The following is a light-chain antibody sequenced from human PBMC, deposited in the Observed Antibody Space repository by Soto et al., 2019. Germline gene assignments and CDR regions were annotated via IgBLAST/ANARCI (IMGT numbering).Light chain of an antibody. CDR2: DAS. Sequence: EIVLTQSPATLSLSPGERATLSCRASQSVSSRSLAWYQQKPRQAPRLLIYDASTRATGIPDRFGGSGSGTDFTLTISRVEPEDFAVYYCQQYGSSLLTFGGGTKVDIK. CDR3: QQYGSSLLT. V-gene: IGKV3-20*01. CDR1: QSVSSRS. J-gene: IGKJ4*01.